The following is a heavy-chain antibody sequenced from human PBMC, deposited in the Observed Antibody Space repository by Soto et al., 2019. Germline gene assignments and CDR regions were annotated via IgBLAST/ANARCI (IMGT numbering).Heavy chain of an antibody. CDR1: GFTFSSYG. Sequence: QVQLVESGGGVVQPGRSLRLSCAASGFTFSSYGMHWVRQAPGKGLEWVAVIWYDGSNKYYAGSVKGRFTIYRDDSKYTLYLQMNSLRAEDTAVYYCARDLYSSSLDYCGQGTLVTVSS. V-gene: IGHV3-33*01. D-gene: IGHD6-13*01. J-gene: IGHJ4*02. CDR3: ARDLYSSSLDY. CDR2: IWYDGSNK.